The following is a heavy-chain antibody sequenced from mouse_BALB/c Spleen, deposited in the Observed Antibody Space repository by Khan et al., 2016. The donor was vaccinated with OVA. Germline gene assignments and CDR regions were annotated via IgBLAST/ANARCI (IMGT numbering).Heavy chain of an antibody. J-gene: IGHJ3*01. V-gene: IGHV1S81*02. Sequence: QVQLQQSGAELVKPGASVKLSCKASGYTFTSYYMYWVKQRPGQGPEWIGEINPSNGGTNLNEKFQNKASLTVDKSSSTAYMQLSSLTSEDSAVYYCTRGAPWFAYWGQGTLVTVSA. CDR3: TRGAPWFAY. CDR2: INPSNGGT. CDR1: GYTFTSYY.